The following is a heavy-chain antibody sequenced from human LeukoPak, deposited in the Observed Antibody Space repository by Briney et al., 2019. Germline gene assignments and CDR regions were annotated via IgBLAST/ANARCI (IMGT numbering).Heavy chain of an antibody. Sequence: GASVKVSCKASGGTFSSYAISWVRQAPGQGLEWMGRIIPILGIANYAQKFQGRVTITADKSTSTAYMELNSLRAEDTAVYYCARDYGLNCRSTSCAGAFDIWGQGTMVTVSP. CDR1: GGTFSSYA. CDR3: ARDYGLNCRSTSCAGAFDI. V-gene: IGHV1-69*04. D-gene: IGHD2-2*01. J-gene: IGHJ3*02. CDR2: IIPILGIA.